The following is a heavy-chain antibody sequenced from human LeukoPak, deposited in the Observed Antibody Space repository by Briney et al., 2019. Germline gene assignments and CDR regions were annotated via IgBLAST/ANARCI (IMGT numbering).Heavy chain of an antibody. CDR3: ASVDFWSAYPANSSDP. CDR1: GYTFTSYD. J-gene: IGHJ5*02. Sequence: ASVKVSCKASGYTFTSYDINWERQATGQGLEWMGWMNPNSGDTGYAQKFQGRVTMTRDTTISTAYMQLSSLRFEDTAVYYCASVDFWSAYPANSSDPWGQGTLVTVSS. D-gene: IGHD3-3*01. CDR2: MNPNSGDT. V-gene: IGHV1-8*01.